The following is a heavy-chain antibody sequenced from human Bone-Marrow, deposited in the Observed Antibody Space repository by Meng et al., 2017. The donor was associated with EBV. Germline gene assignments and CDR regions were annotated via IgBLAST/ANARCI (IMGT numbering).Heavy chain of an antibody. D-gene: IGHD4-17*01. CDR3: ASQIKYGDYDEGGFDY. CDR1: GGSFSGYY. V-gene: IGHV4-34*01. CDR2: INHSGST. Sequence: QVQLRQGGAGLLKPSEPLALTCAVYGGSFSGYYWSWIRQPPGKGLEWIGEINHSGSTNYNPSLKSRVTISVDTSKNQFSLKLSSVTAADTAVYYCASQIKYGDYDEGGFDYWGQGTLVTVSS. J-gene: IGHJ4*02.